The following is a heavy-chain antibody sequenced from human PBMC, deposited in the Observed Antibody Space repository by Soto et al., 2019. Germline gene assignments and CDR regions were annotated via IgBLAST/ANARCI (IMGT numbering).Heavy chain of an antibody. D-gene: IGHD4-17*01. J-gene: IGHJ2*01. CDR3: ARVAFGTTVTTGWYFDL. Sequence: QLQLQESGSGRVKPSQTLSLTCAVSGGSISSGGYSWSWIRQPPGKGLEWIGYIYHSGSTYYNPSLKSRVTISVDRSKNQFSLKLSSVTAADTAVYYCARVAFGTTVTTGWYFDLWGRVTLVTVSS. CDR1: GGSISSGGYS. V-gene: IGHV4-30-2*01. CDR2: IYHSGST.